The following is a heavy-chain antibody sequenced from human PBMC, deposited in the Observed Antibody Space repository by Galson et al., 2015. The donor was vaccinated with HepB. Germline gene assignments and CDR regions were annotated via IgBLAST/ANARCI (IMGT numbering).Heavy chain of an antibody. CDR3: ARNYYDSSGYYPGNY. Sequence: SVKVSCKASGYTFTGYYMHWVRQAPGQGLEWMGWINPNSGGTNYAQKFQGRVTMTRDTSISTAYMELSRLRSDDTAVYYCARNYYDSSGYYPGNYWGQGTLVTVSS. V-gene: IGHV1-2*02. J-gene: IGHJ4*02. CDR1: GYTFTGYY. CDR2: INPNSGGT. D-gene: IGHD3-22*01.